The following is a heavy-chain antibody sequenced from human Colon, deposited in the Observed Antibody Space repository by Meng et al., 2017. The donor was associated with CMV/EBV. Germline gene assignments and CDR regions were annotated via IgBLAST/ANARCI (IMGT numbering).Heavy chain of an antibody. J-gene: IGHJ4*02. V-gene: IGHV4-59*08. CDR2: IENGERT. D-gene: IGHD3-3*01. CDR1: GDSVSHYK. Sequence: CRFSGDSVSHYKWSWVRQSPEKRLEWLAYIENGERTMYHPSLKSRVAISADTSKNHLSLKLSSVTAADTAVYFCARHSVTYYDFDYWGQGTLVTVSS. CDR3: ARHSVTYYDFDY.